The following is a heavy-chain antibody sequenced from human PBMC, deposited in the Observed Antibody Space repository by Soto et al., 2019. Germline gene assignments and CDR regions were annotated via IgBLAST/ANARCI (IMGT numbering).Heavy chain of an antibody. CDR1: GFTFRSYG. D-gene: IGHD3-22*01. V-gene: IGHV3-30*18. J-gene: IGHJ4*02. CDR3: AKDRGLIVVAPDN. CDR2: ISYDGSRK. Sequence: HPGGSLRLSCAASGFTFRSYGMHWVRQAPGKGLEWVAVISYDGSRKYFADSVKGRFTVSRDNSKNTLFLQMNSLRTEDTAVYYCAKDRGLIVVAPDNWGQGTLVTVSS.